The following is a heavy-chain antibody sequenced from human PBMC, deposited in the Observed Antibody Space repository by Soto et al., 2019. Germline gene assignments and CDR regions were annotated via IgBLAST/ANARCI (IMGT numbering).Heavy chain of an antibody. D-gene: IGHD2-15*01. CDR3: ARRFCSGGNCYYSHFDY. CDR2: IYYSGST. CDR1: GDSIRSGGHY. V-gene: IGHV4-31*03. J-gene: IGHJ4*02. Sequence: PSETLSLTCTVSGDSIRSGGHYWSWIRQHPGKGLEWIGFIYYSGSTFYNASLKSRLTISVDTSKNQFSLKLSSVTAADTAVYYCARRFCSGGNCYYSHFDYWGQGTLVTVSS.